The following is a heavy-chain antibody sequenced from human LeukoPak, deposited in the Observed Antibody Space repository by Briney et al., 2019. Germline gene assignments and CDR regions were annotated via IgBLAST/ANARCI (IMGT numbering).Heavy chain of an antibody. D-gene: IGHD2-15*01. J-gene: IGHJ4*02. CDR2: ISAYNGNT. CDR3: ARVRIGGSYQTDHDY. CDR1: GYTFTSYG. V-gene: IGHV1-18*01. Sequence: ASVKVSCKASGYTFTSYGISWVRQAPGQGLEWMGWISAYNGNTNYAQKLQGRVTMTTDTSTSTAYMELRSLRSDDTAVYYCARVRIGGSYQTDHDYWGQGTLVTVSS.